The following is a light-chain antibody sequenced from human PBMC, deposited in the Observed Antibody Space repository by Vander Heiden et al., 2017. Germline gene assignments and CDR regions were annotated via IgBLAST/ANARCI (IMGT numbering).Light chain of an antibody. CDR1: SSNIGAGYD. CDR2: VNS. CDR3: QSYDSSLRGWV. Sequence: QSVLTQPPSVSGAPGQRVTISCTGRSSNIGAGYDVHWYQQLPGTAPNPLILVNSNRPSGVPDRFSGSKSGTSASLAITGLQAEDEADYYCQSYDSSLRGWVFGGGTKLTVL. V-gene: IGLV1-40*01. J-gene: IGLJ3*02.